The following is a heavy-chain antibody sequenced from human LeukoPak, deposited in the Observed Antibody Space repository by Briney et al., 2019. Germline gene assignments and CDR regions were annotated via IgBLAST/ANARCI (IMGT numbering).Heavy chain of an antibody. J-gene: IGHJ4*02. D-gene: IGHD5-18*01. CDR3: AREVRSYGTFDY. CDR1: GGSISSYY. Sequence: PSETLSLTCTVSGGSISSYYWSWIRQPPGKGLEWIGNIYYSGSTNYNPSLKSRVTISVDTSKNQLSLKLSSVTAADTAVYYCAREVRSYGTFDYWGQGTLVTVSS. CDR2: IYYSGST. V-gene: IGHV4-59*01.